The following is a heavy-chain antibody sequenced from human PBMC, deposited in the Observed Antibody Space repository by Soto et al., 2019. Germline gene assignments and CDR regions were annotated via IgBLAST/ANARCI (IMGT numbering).Heavy chain of an antibody. V-gene: IGHV3-53*01. Sequence: PGGSLRLSCAASGFTVSSNYMSWVRQAPGKGLEWVSVIYSGGSTYYADSVKGRFTISRDNSKNTLYLQMNSLRAEDTAVYYCARDHRYNWNYEIPDAFDIWGQGTMVTVSS. CDR1: GFTVSSNY. J-gene: IGHJ3*02. CDR2: IYSGGST. D-gene: IGHD1-7*01. CDR3: ARDHRYNWNYEIPDAFDI.